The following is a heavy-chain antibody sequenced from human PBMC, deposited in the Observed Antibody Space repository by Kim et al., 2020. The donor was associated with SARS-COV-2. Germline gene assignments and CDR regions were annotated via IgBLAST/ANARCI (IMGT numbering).Heavy chain of an antibody. Sequence: GGSMRLSCAASGFTFSNYEINWVRQAPGTGLGWVSYISSSGTVKYYADSVKGRFTISRDNAKNSLYLQMSSLRAEDTAVYYCARLDCGGLGIVGSMSVWGQGTTVTVSS. CDR1: GFTFSNYE. V-gene: IGHV3-48*03. D-gene: IGHD1-26*01. J-gene: IGHJ6*02. CDR2: ISSSGTVK. CDR3: ARLDCGGLGIVGSMSV.